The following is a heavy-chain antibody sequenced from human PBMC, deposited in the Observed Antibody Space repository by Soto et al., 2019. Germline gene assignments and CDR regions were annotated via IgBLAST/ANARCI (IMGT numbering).Heavy chain of an antibody. CDR2: IYYSGST. CDR1: GGSISSSSYY. Sequence: SETLSLTCTVSGGSISSSSYYWGWIRQPPGKELEWIGIIYYSGSTYYKPSIKSRVNKSVDTSKNQFSLKLSSVSATDTAVYYCATSNWFDPWGQGTLVT. J-gene: IGHJ5*02. CDR3: ATSNWFDP. V-gene: IGHV4-39*01.